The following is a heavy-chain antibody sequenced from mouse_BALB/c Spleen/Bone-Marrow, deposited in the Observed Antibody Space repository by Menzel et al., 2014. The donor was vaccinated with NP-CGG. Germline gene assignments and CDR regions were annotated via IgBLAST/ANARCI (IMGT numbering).Heavy chain of an antibody. CDR2: INPESSTI. CDR3: ARLGYYGYFVD. Sequence: VQLQQSGGGLVQPGGSLKLSCAASGFDFRRYWVSWVRQAPGKGLEWIGEINPESSTINYTPSLKDKFIISRDNAKNTLYLQMSKVRSEDTALYYCARLGYYGYFVDWGQGTTLTVSS. J-gene: IGHJ2*01. CDR1: GFDFRRYW. D-gene: IGHD2-3*01. V-gene: IGHV4-1*02.